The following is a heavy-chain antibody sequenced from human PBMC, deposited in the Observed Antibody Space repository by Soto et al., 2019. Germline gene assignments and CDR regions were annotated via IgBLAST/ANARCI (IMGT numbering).Heavy chain of an antibody. J-gene: IGHJ4*02. V-gene: IGHV3-21*01. Sequence: VGSLRLSCAASGFTFSLYSMIWVRQAPGKGLEWVASITSSSSYIYYEDSLKGRFTISRDNTKNSLFLRLDSLRAEDTAVYFCVRARSTDSRPDYWGQGTLVTVSS. CDR2: ITSSSSYI. CDR1: GFTFSLYS. CDR3: VRARSTDSRPDY. D-gene: IGHD3-22*01.